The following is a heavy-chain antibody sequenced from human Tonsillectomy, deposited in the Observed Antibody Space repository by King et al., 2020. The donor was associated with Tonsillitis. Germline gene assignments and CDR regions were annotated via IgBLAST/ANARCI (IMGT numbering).Heavy chain of an antibody. V-gene: IGHV3-23*04. CDR1: GFTFSSYA. J-gene: IGHJ4*02. Sequence: GQLVESGGGLVQPGGSLRLSCAASGFTFSSYAMSWVRQAPGKGLEWVSAISGSGGSTYDADSGKGQFTISRDNSKNTLQRKMNSLRAEDTAVYYCAKDVAVAGGVLYFDYWGQGTLVTVSS. D-gene: IGHD6-19*01. CDR2: ISGSGGST. CDR3: AKDVAVAGGVLYFDY.